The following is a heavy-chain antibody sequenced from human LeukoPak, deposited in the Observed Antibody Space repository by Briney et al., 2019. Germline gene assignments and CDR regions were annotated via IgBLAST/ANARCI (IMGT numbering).Heavy chain of an antibody. CDR1: GYTFTGYY. Sequence: ASVKVSCKASGYTFTGYYMHWVRQAPGQGLEWMGWINPNSGGTNYAQKLQGRVTTTRDTSISTAYMELSRLRSDDTAVYYCARRDYDILTGYYWFDPWGQGTLVTVSS. V-gene: IGHV1-2*02. CDR3: ARRDYDILTGYYWFDP. D-gene: IGHD3-9*01. CDR2: INPNSGGT. J-gene: IGHJ5*02.